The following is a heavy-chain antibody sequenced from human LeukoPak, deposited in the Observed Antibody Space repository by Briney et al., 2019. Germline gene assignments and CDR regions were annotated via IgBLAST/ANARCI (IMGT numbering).Heavy chain of an antibody. Sequence: PGGSLRLSCAASGFTLSSYAIHWVRQAPGKGLEWVAVISYDGSNKYYADSVKGRFTISRDNSKNTLYLQMNSLRAEDTAVYYCASLEDYFDYWGQGTLVTVSS. V-gene: IGHV3-30*04. J-gene: IGHJ4*02. CDR3: ASLEDYFDY. CDR2: ISYDGSNK. CDR1: GFTLSSYA.